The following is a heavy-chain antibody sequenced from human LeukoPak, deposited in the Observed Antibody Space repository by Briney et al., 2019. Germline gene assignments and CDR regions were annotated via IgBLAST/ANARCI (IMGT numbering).Heavy chain of an antibody. J-gene: IGHJ6*03. V-gene: IGHV4-39*07. D-gene: IGHD3/OR15-3a*01. CDR1: GGSISSSSYY. CDR3: ARDPTFGPYYYMDV. CDR2: IYYSGST. Sequence: SETLSLTCTVSGGSISSSSYYWGWIRQPPGKGLEWIGSIYYSGSTYYNPSLKSRVAISVDTSKNQFSLKLSSVTAADTAVYYCARDPTFGPYYYMDVWGKGTTVTVSS.